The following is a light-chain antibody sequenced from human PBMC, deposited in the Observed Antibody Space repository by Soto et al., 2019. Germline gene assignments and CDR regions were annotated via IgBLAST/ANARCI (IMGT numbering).Light chain of an antibody. Sequence: AQTQPASVSGSPGQSITISCTGTSSDVGGYNYVSWYQQHSGKAPKLMIYDVSNRPSGVSNRFSGSKSGNTASLTISGLQAEDEADYYCSSYTSSSTPYVFGTGTKVTVL. V-gene: IGLV2-14*01. CDR3: SSYTSSSTPYV. CDR1: SSDVGGYNY. CDR2: DVS. J-gene: IGLJ1*01.